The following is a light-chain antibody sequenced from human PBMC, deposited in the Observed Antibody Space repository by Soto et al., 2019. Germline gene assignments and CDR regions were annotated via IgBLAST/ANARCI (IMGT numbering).Light chain of an antibody. CDR3: SSYTSSSTYV. J-gene: IGLJ1*01. CDR1: SSDVGGYNY. Sequence: QSALTQPASVSGSPGQSITISCTGTSSDVGGYNYVSWYQQHPGKAPKLMIYDVSNRPSGVSNRFSGSKSGNTASLTISGLQAEDECDYYCSSYTSSSTYVFGTGTKVXVL. CDR2: DVS. V-gene: IGLV2-14*01.